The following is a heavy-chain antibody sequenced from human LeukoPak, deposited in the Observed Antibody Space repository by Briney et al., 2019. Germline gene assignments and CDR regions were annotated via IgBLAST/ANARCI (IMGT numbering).Heavy chain of an antibody. CDR1: GGSISSYY. V-gene: IGHV4-59*01. Sequence: PSETLSLTCTVSGGSISSYYWSWIRQPPGKGLEWIGYIYYSGSTNYNPSLKSRVTISVDTSKNQFSLKLSSVTAADTAVYYCARDGGGATRGRAFDIWGQGTMVTVSS. CDR3: ARDGGGATRGRAFDI. CDR2: IYYSGST. J-gene: IGHJ3*02. D-gene: IGHD1-26*01.